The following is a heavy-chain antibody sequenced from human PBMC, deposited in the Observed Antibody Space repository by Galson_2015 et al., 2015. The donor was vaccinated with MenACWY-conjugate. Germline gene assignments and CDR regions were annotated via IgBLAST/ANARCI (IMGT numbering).Heavy chain of an antibody. CDR1: GGTFSSYA. Sequence: SVKVSCKASGGTFSSYAISWVRQAPGQGLEWMGGIIPIFGTANYAQKFQGRVTITADESTSTAYMELSGLRSEDTAVHYCARLYCSSTSCYTHYYYYGMDVWGQGTTVTVSS. J-gene: IGHJ6*02. D-gene: IGHD2-2*02. CDR2: IIPIFGTA. V-gene: IGHV1-69*13. CDR3: ARLYCSSTSCYTHYYYYGMDV.